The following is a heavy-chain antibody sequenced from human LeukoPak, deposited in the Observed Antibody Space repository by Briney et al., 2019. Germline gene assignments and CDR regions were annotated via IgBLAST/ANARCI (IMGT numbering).Heavy chain of an antibody. CDR1: GGSISSGGYY. V-gene: IGHV4-31*03. Sequence: NPSQTLFLTCTVSGGSISSGGYYWSWIRQHPGKGLEWIGYIYYSGSTYYNPSLKSRVTISVDTSKNQFSLKLSSVTAADTAVYYCARVRSDDILTGYFSYFDYWGQGTLVTVSS. CDR3: ARVRSDDILTGYFSYFDY. CDR2: IYYSGST. J-gene: IGHJ4*02. D-gene: IGHD3-9*01.